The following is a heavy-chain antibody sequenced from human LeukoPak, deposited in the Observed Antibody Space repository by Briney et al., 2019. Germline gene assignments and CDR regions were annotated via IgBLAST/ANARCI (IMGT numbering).Heavy chain of an antibody. CDR2: IRYDGSNK. D-gene: IGHD6-13*01. V-gene: IGHV3-30*02. CDR1: GFILSSYA. Sequence: GGSLRLSCAASGFILSSYAMHWVRQAPGKGLEWVAFIRYDGSNKYYADSVKGRFTISRDNSKNTLYLQMNSLRPEDTAVYYCAKDRSSSNWYYFDYWGQGTLVTVSS. J-gene: IGHJ4*02. CDR3: AKDRSSSNWYYFDY.